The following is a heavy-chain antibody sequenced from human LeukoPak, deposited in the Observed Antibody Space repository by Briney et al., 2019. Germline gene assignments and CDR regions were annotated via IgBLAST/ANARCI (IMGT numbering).Heavy chain of an antibody. CDR2: FDPEDGET. Sequence: GASVKVSCKVSGYTLTELSMHWVRQAPGKGLEWMGGFDPEDGETIYAQKFQGRVTMTEDTSTDTAYMELSSLRSEDTAVYYCATVGYSYGHAGVYFDYWAREPWSPSPQ. CDR1: GYTLTELS. V-gene: IGHV1-24*01. D-gene: IGHD5-18*01. J-gene: IGHJ4*02. CDR3: ATVGYSYGHAGVYFDY.